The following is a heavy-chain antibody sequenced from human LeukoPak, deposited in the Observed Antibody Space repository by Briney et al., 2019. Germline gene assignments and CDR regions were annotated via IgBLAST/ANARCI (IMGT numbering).Heavy chain of an antibody. V-gene: IGHV1-69*05. CDR3: ARHRSRMEWSLFDY. Sequence: SVKVSCKASGGTFSIYAISWVRQAPGQGLEWMGGIIPIFGTANYAQKFQGRVTITTDESTSTAYMELSSLRSEDTAVYFCARHRSRMEWSLFDYWGQGTLVTVSS. D-gene: IGHD3-3*01. J-gene: IGHJ4*02. CDR1: GGTFSIYA. CDR2: IIPIFGTA.